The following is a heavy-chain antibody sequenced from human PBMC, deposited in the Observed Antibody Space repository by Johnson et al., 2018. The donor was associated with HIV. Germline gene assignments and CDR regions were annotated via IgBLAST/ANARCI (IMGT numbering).Heavy chain of an antibody. CDR2: ISYDGSNK. Sequence: QVQLVESGGGVVQPGRSLRLYCAASGFTFSSYAMHWVRQASGKGLEWVAVISYDGSNKYYADSVKGRFTISRDNSKNTLYLQMNSLRAEDTAVYYCARASDAFDIWGQGTMVTVSS. CDR1: GFTFSSYA. CDR3: ARASDAFDI. J-gene: IGHJ3*02. V-gene: IGHV3-30-3*01.